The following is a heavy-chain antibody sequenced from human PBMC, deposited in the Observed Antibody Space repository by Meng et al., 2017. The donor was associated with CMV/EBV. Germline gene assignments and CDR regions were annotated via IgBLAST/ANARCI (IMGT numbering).Heavy chain of an antibody. Sequence: GESLKISCAASGFTFSSYAMHWVRQAPGKGLEWVAVISYDGSNKYYADSVKGRFTISRDNSKNTLYLQMNSLRAEDTAVYYCAIALLIPKGDDDYWGQGTLVTVSS. CDR1: GFTFSSYA. CDR3: AIALLIPKGDDDY. V-gene: IGHV3-30*04. CDR2: ISYDGSNK. D-gene: IGHD2-21*02. J-gene: IGHJ4*02.